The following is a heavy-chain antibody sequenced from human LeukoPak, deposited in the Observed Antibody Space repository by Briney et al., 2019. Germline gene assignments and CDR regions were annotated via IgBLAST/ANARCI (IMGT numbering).Heavy chain of an antibody. Sequence: GGSLRLSCAASGFTFGTYAMYWVRQAPGKGLEWVAGISFDASYNYSADSVKGRFTISRDNSKNTHYLHMSSLRPDDTAVYYCARGGVPYYYYYMDVWGKGTTVTVSS. CDR2: ISFDASYN. J-gene: IGHJ6*03. D-gene: IGHD6-6*01. CDR3: ARGGVPYYYYYMDV. V-gene: IGHV3-30*04. CDR1: GFTFGTYA.